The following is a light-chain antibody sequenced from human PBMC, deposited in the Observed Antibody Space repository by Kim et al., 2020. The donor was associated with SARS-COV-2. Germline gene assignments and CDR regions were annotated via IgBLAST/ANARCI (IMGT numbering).Light chain of an antibody. Sequence: EIVLTQSPGTLSLSPGERATLSCRASQSVSSNYLGWYQQKPGQAPRLLFYGASSRATGIPDRFSGSGSGTDFTLTISRLEPEDFAVYYCQHYGTSPFTFGPGTRLDIK. V-gene: IGKV3-20*01. J-gene: IGKJ3*01. CDR2: GAS. CDR3: QHYGTSPFT. CDR1: QSVSSNY.